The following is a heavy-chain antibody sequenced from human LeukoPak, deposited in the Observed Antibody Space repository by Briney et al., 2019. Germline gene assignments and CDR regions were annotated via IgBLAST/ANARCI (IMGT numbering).Heavy chain of an antibody. CDR1: GFTFSSYA. CDR2: ISGSGGST. J-gene: IGHJ4*02. V-gene: IGHV3-23*01. D-gene: IGHD6-13*01. CDR3: AKSPYSSPTYYFDY. Sequence: GGSLGLSCAASGFTFSSYAMSWVRQAPGKGLEWVSAISGSGGSTYYADSVKGRFTISRDNSKNTLYLQMNSLRAEDTAVYYCAKSPYSSPTYYFDYWGPGTLVTVSS.